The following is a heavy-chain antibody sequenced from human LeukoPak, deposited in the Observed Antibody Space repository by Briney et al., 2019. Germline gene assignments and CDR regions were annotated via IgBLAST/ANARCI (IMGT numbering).Heavy chain of an antibody. CDR1: GFTVTTNY. D-gene: IGHD3-22*01. CDR3: ARDRGYYFDY. J-gene: IGHJ4*02. CDR2: IYSGGST. Sequence: PGGSLRLSCAASGFTVTTNYMTWVRRAPGKGLEWVSVIYSGGSTYYADSVKGRFTISRDNSKNTLYLQMNSLRAEDTAVYYCARDRGYYFDYWGQGTLVTVPS. V-gene: IGHV3-53*01.